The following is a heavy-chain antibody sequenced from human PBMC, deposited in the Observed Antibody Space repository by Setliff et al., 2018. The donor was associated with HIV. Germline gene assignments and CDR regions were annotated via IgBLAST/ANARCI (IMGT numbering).Heavy chain of an antibody. CDR3: ARGGDVGAAGIPLVDH. V-gene: IGHV1-46*04. CDR2: INPSIGST. D-gene: IGHD6-13*01. CDR1: GYTFTSYG. J-gene: IGHJ5*02. Sequence: ASVKVSCKASGYTFTSYGISWVRQAPGRGLEWIGIINPSIGSTAYAQKLQGRVTMTRDTSTSTVYMELSSLTSEDTAVYYCARGGDVGAAGIPLVDHWGQGTLVTVSS.